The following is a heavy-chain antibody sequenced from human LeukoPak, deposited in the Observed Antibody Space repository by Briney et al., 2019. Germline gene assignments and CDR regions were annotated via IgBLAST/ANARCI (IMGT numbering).Heavy chain of an antibody. CDR1: GFAFSIYA. CDR3: AKGPLIEVAGTTWDY. Sequence: RPGGSLRLSCAASGFAFSIYAMSWVRQAPGKGLEWVSAISGTGDRTYYADSVKGRFTISRDNSKNTLHLQMNSLRAEDTAVYYCAKGPLIEVAGTTWDYWGQGTLVTVSS. D-gene: IGHD6-19*01. J-gene: IGHJ4*02. V-gene: IGHV3-23*01. CDR2: ISGTGDRT.